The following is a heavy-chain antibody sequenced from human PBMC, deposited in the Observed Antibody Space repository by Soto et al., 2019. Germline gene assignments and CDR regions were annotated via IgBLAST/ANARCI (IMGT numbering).Heavy chain of an antibody. D-gene: IGHD1-20*01. CDR1: GGSISSGGYY. CDR3: ARALLTGYGMDV. V-gene: IGHV4-31*03. J-gene: IGHJ6*02. Sequence: SETLSLTGTVSGGSISSGGYYWSWIRQHPGKGLEWIGYIYYSGSTYYNPSLKSRVTISVDTSKNQFSLKLSSVTAADTAVYYCARALLTGYGMDVWGQGTTVTVSS. CDR2: IYYSGST.